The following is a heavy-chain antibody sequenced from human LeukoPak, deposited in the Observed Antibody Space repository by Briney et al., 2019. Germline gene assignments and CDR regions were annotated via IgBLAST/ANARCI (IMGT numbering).Heavy chain of an antibody. V-gene: IGHV4-34*01. Sequence: KPSETLSLTCAVYGGSFSGYYWSWIRQPPGKGLEWIGEINHSGSTNYNPSLKSRVTISVNTSKNQFSLKLSSVTAADTAVYYCVNSSPGGGWLVSGNFDYWGQGTLVTVSS. D-gene: IGHD6-19*01. CDR3: VNSSPGGGWLVSGNFDY. CDR2: INHSGST. CDR1: GGSFSGYY. J-gene: IGHJ4*02.